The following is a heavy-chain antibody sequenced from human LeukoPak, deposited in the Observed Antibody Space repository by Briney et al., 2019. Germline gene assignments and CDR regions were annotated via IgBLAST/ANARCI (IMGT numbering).Heavy chain of an antibody. J-gene: IGHJ4*02. Sequence: SETLSLTCAVYGGSFSGYYWSWIRQPPGKGLEWIGEINHSGSTNYNASLKSRVTISVDTSKNQFSLKLSSVTAADTAVYYCARGFWVVDYWGQGTLVTVSS. D-gene: IGHD7-27*01. CDR2: INHSGST. V-gene: IGHV4-34*01. CDR3: ARGFWVVDY. CDR1: GGSFSGYY.